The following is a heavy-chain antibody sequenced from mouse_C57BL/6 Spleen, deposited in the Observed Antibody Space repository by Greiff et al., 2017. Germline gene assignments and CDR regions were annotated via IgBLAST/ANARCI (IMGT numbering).Heavy chain of an antibody. V-gene: IGHV5-9*01. CDR2: ISGGGGNT. CDR3: SSPITTVVDYAMDY. Sequence: EVQLVESGGGLVKPGGSLKLSCAASGFTFSSYTMSWVRQTPEKRLEWVATISGGGGNTYYPDSVKGRFTISRDNAKNTLYMQMSSLWSEDTALYYCSSPITTVVDYAMDYWGQGTSVTVSS. D-gene: IGHD1-1*01. CDR1: GFTFSSYT. J-gene: IGHJ4*01.